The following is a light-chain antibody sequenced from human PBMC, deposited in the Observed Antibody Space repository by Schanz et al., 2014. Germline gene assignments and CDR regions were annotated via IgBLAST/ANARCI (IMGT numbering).Light chain of an antibody. CDR3: SSYTSSSPRVV. CDR2: NVN. CDR1: SSDVGSYDY. V-gene: IGLV2-18*02. Sequence: QSALIQPPSVSGSPGQSVTISCTGTSSDVGSYDYVSWYQQHPGTVPKPMIYNVNTRPSGVPDRFSGSKSGNTASLTISGLQAEDEADYYCSSYTSSSPRVVFGGGTKLTVL. J-gene: IGLJ2*01.